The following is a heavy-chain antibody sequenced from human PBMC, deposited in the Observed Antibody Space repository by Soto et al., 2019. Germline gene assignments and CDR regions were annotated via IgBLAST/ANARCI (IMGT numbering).Heavy chain of an antibody. CDR1: GFTFSTYA. CDR3: AKQRADYGSGSDTYYFDF. CDR2: LSGSGGTT. D-gene: IGHD3-10*01. Sequence: EVQLLESGGGLAQPGGSLRLSCSTSGFTFSTYAMNWVRQAPGKGLEWVSGLSGSGGTTYYADSVRGRFTISRDNSKNTLFLQMNSLRAEDTALYYCAKQRADYGSGSDTYYFDFWGQGTLVTVSS. V-gene: IGHV3-23*01. J-gene: IGHJ4*02.